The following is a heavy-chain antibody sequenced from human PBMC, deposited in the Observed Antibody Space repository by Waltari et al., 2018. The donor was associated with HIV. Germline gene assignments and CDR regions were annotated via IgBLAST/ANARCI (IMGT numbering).Heavy chain of an antibody. D-gene: IGHD6-19*01. CDR1: GGSISSSSYY. CDR2: IYYSGST. Sequence: QLQLQESGPGLVKPSETLSLTCTVSGGSISSSSYYWGWIRQPPGKGLEWIGSIYYSGSTYYNPSLKSRVTISVDTSKNQFSLKLSSVTAADTAVYYCARLRWLPHNWFDPWGQGTLVTVSS. V-gene: IGHV4-39*01. J-gene: IGHJ5*02. CDR3: ARLRWLPHNWFDP.